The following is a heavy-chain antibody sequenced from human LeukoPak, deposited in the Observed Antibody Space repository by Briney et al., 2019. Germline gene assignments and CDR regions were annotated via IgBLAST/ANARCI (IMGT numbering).Heavy chain of an antibody. CDR2: ISYDGSNK. J-gene: IGHJ4*02. CDR3: AIGGSYYYFDY. V-gene: IGHV3-30-3*01. CDR1: GFTFSSYA. Sequence: GGSLRLSCAASGFTFSSYAMHWVRQAPGKGLEWVAVISYDGSNKYYADSVKGRFTISRDNSKNALYLQMNSLRAEDTAVYYCAIGGSYYYFDYWGQGTLVTVSS. D-gene: IGHD1-26*01.